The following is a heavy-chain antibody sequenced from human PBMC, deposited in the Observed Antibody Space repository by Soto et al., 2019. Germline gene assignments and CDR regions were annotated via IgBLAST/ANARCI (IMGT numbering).Heavy chain of an antibody. Sequence: PSETLSLTCSVSGGPMCCSYWSGAGQSPGKGLEWLGYVYYTGSTNYSPSLRSRVSISVDTSKNEFSLRLSPVTAADTAVYFCARSVAVPGAHIDYWGQGTQVTVSS. CDR3: ARSVAVPGAHIDY. CDR2: VYYTGST. D-gene: IGHD6-19*01. J-gene: IGHJ4*02. V-gene: IGHV4-59*01. CDR1: GGPMCCSY.